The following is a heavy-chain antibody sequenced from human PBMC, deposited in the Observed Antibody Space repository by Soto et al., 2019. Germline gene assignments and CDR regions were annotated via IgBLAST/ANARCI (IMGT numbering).Heavy chain of an antibody. J-gene: IGHJ4*02. CDR3: ARPTPHYDGSGYYEYFDY. Sequence: QVQLVQSGAEVKKPGSSVKVSCKASGGTFSSYAISWVRQAPGQGLEWMGGIIPIFGTANYEQKFQGRVTITADESTSTAYRELSSLSSYDTAVYYCARPTPHYDGSGYYEYFDYWGQGTLVTVSS. CDR2: IIPIFGTA. CDR1: GGTFSSYA. V-gene: IGHV1-69*12. D-gene: IGHD3-22*01.